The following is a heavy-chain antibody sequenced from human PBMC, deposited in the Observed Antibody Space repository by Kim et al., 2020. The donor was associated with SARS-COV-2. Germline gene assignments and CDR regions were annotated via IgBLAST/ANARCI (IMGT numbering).Heavy chain of an antibody. CDR3: AREGYYYGSGSYKPTFGFDY. Sequence: ASVKVSCKASGYTFTSYGISWVRQAPGQGLEWMGWISAYNGNTNYAQKLQGRVTMTTDTSTSTAYMELRSLRSDDTAVYYCAREGYYYGSGSYKPTFGFDYWGQGTLVTVSS. CDR1: GYTFTSYG. D-gene: IGHD3-10*01. J-gene: IGHJ4*02. CDR2: ISAYNGNT. V-gene: IGHV1-18*01.